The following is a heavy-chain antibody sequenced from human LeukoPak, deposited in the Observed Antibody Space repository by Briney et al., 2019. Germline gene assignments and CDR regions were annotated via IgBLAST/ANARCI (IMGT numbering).Heavy chain of an antibody. CDR2: ISSSSYHI. Sequence: GGFLRLSCAASGFTLATDSMNWVRQAPGKGLEWVSSISSSSYHIYYADSVKGRFTISRDNGKNSLYLQMNSLRAGDTAVYYCARDHLLWFGEPKGVVDYWGQGTLVTVSS. D-gene: IGHD3-10*01. J-gene: IGHJ4*02. CDR3: ARDHLLWFGEPKGVVDY. V-gene: IGHV3-21*01. CDR1: GFTLATDS.